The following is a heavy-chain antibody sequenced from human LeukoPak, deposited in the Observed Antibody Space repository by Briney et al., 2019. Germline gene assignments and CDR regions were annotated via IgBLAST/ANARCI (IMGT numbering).Heavy chain of an antibody. CDR1: GDSFTSVTDY. V-gene: IGHV4-39*07. CDR2: GDYSGGT. J-gene: IGHJ4*02. D-gene: IGHD6-19*01. Sequence: SETLSLTCTVSGDSFTSVTDYWAWIRQPPGKGLEWIATGDYSGGTYYNPSLESRVAISADMSKNQISLQLTSVTGADAAVYYCAGERGEEYSSGWYKTNFFYNWGQGIRVTVSS. CDR3: AGERGEEYSSGWYKTNFFYN.